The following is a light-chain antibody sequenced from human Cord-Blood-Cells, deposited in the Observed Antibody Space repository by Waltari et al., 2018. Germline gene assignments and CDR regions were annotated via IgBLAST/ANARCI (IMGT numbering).Light chain of an antibody. CDR3: QQSYSTPT. J-gene: IGKJ5*01. CDR1: QSISSS. Sequence: DIQMTQSPSSLSASVGDRVTITCRASQSISSSLNWYQQKPGKAPKLLIYAASSLQSGIPSRFSGSGSGTDFTLTISRLQPEDFATYYCQQSYSTPTFGQGTRLEIK. V-gene: IGKV1-39*01. CDR2: AAS.